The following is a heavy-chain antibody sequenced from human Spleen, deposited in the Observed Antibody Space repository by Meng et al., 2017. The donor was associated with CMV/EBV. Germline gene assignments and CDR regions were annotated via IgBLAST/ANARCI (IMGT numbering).Heavy chain of an antibody. CDR1: GFTFSSYS. J-gene: IGHJ6*02. CDR2: ISRDSGYI. V-gene: IGHV3-21*01. CDR3: ARDTVPEDIVVVPAAPDYYYYGMDV. D-gene: IGHD2-2*01. Sequence: GGSLRLSCAASGFTFSSYSLNWVRQAPGKGLEWVSSISRDSGYIYYADSVKGRFTISRDNAKNSLYLQMNSLRAEDTAVYYCARDTVPEDIVVVPAAPDYYYYGMDVWGQGTTVTVSS.